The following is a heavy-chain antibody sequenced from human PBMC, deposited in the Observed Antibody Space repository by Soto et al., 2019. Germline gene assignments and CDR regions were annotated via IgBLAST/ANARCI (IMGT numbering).Heavy chain of an antibody. J-gene: IGHJ4*02. CDR3: ARDSGYSYGPPDY. CDR2: ISSSSSTI. D-gene: IGHD5-18*01. CDR1: GFTFSSYS. V-gene: IGHV3-48*01. Sequence: EVQLVESGGGLVQPGGSLRLSCAASGFTFSSYSMNWVRQAPGKGLEWVSYISSSSSTIYHADSVKGRFTISRDNAKNSLYLQMNSLRAEDTAVYYCARDSGYSYGPPDYWGQGTLVTVSS.